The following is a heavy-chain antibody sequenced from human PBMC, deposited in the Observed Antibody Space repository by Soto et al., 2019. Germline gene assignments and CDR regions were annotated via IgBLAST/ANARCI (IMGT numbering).Heavy chain of an antibody. V-gene: IGHV4-31*03. CDR3: ARGSDYDFWSGYPYYYYYYGMDV. J-gene: IGHJ6*02. CDR1: GGSISSGGYY. D-gene: IGHD3-3*01. Sequence: QVQLQESGPGLVKPSQTLSLTCTVSGGSISSGGYYWSWIRQHPGKGLEWIGYIYYSGSTYYNPSLKSRVTISVDTSKNQFSLKLSSVNAADTAVYYCARGSDYDFWSGYPYYYYYYGMDVWGQGTTVTVSS. CDR2: IYYSGST.